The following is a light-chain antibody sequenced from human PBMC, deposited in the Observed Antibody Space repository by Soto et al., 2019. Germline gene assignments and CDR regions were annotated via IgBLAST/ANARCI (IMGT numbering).Light chain of an antibody. CDR3: QSYDSSLRGRV. V-gene: IGLV1-40*01. CDR1: SSNIGAGYD. Sequence: QSVLTQPPSVSGAPGQRDTISCTGSSSNIGAGYDVHWYQQLPGTAPKLLIYGNSNRPSGVPDRFSGSKSGTSASLAITGLQAEDEADYYCQSYDSSLRGRVFGGGTQLTVL. J-gene: IGLJ3*02. CDR2: GNS.